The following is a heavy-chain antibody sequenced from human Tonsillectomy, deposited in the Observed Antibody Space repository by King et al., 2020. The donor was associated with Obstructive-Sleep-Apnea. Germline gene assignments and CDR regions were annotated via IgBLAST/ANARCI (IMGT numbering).Heavy chain of an antibody. J-gene: IGHJ2*01. D-gene: IGHD3-16*01. CDR2: ISYDGRNN. CDR1: GSIFSTYA. V-gene: IGHV3-30*04. CDR3: ARARWGSGRSPGWYFDL. Sequence: VQLVESGGGVVQPGRSLRLFCEASGSIFSTYAMHWVRQAPGKGLEWVAVISYDGRNNYYADSVKGRFTISRDNSKNTLYLEMNSLRAEDTAVYYCARARWGSGRSPGWYFDLWGRGTLVTVSS.